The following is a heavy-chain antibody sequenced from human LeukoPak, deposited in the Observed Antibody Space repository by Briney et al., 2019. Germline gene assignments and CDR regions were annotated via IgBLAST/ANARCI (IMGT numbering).Heavy chain of an antibody. J-gene: IGHJ4*02. CDR3: ASNYYDSSGYYFP. CDR1: GYTFTSYG. Sequence: GASVKVSCRASGYTFTSYGISWVRQAPGQGLEWMGGIIPIFGTANCAQKFQGRVTITADESTSTAYMELSSLRSEDTAVYYCASNYYDSSGYYFPWGQGTLVTVSS. V-gene: IGHV1-69*13. D-gene: IGHD3-22*01. CDR2: IIPIFGTA.